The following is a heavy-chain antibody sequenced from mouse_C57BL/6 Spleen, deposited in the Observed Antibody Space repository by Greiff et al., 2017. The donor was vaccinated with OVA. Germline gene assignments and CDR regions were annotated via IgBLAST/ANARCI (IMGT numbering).Heavy chain of an antibody. CDR3: AHYGRAPYYAMDY. D-gene: IGHD1-2*01. V-gene: IGHV1-55*01. CDR1: GYTFTSYW. J-gene: IGHJ4*01. CDR2: IYPGSGST. Sequence: QVQLQQPGAELVKPGASVKMSCKASGYTFTSYWITWVKQRPGQGLEWIGDIYPGSGSTNYNEKFQSKATLTVDPSSSTAYMQLSSLTSEDSAVYYCAHYGRAPYYAMDYWGQGTSVTVSS.